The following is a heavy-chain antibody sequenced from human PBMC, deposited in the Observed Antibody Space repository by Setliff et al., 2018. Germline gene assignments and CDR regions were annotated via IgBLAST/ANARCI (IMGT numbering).Heavy chain of an antibody. CDR1: GYSISSGYY. V-gene: IGHV4-38-2*02. CDR2: MYHSGSV. Sequence: PSETLSLTCTVSGYSISSGYYWGWIRQPPGKGLEWIGNMYHSGSVYYNPSLKSRVTISVDTSKNQFSLKLSSVTAADTAVYYCARDGHLLATGAVYNYWGQGTLVTVSS. D-gene: IGHD3-10*01. J-gene: IGHJ4*02. CDR3: ARDGHLLATGAVYNY.